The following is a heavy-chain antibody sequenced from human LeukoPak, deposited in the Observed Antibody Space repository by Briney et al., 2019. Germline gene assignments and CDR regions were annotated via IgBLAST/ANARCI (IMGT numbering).Heavy chain of an antibody. J-gene: IGHJ6*03. V-gene: IGHV4-34*01. CDR3: ARLVVPAGNHYMDV. Sequence: SETLSLTCAVYGGSFSGYYWSWIRQPPGKGLEWIGEINHSGSTNYNPSLKSRVTISVDMSKNQFSLKLSSVTAADTAVYYCARLVVPAGNHYMDVWGKGTTVTISS. D-gene: IGHD2-2*01. CDR2: INHSGST. CDR1: GGSFSGYY.